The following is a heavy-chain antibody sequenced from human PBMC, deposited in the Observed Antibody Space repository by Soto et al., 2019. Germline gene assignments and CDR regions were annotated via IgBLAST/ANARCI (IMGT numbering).Heavy chain of an antibody. J-gene: IGHJ4*02. V-gene: IGHV3-23*01. CDR2: ISGSGGST. CDR3: AKDMDIGIAARPFDY. Sequence: GGSLRLSCAASGFTFSSYAMSWVRQAPGKGLEWVSAISGSGGSTYYADPVKGRFTISRDNSKNTLYLQMNSLRAEDTAVYYCAKDMDIGIAARPFDYWGQGTLVTVSS. D-gene: IGHD6-6*01. CDR1: GFTFSSYA.